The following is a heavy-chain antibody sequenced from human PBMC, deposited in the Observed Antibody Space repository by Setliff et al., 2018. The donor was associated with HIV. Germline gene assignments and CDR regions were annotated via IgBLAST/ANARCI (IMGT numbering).Heavy chain of an antibody. CDR3: ARGIDPRHYNYFYYMDV. J-gene: IGHJ6*03. CDR2: INPNSGGT. D-gene: IGHD2-21*01. CDR1: GYTFTGYY. Sequence: GASVKVSCKASGYTFTGYYMHWVRQAPGQGLEWMGWINPNSGGTNYAQKFQGRVTMTRDTSISTAYMELSRLRSDDTAVYYCARGIDPRHYNYFYYMDVWGTGTTVTVSS. V-gene: IGHV1-2*02.